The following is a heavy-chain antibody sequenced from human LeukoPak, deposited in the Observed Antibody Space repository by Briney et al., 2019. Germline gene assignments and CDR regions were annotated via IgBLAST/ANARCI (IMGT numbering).Heavy chain of an antibody. V-gene: IGHV4-59*12. CDR3: ARRHPYYYGMDV. CDR2: IHYSGSA. CDR1: GGSITSYY. J-gene: IGHJ6*02. Sequence: SETLSLTCTVSGGSITSYYWNWIRQPPGKGLEWIGYIHYSGSATYNPSLKSRVTISVDTSKNQFSLKLSSVTPEDTAVYYCARRHPYYYGMDVWGQGTTVTVSS.